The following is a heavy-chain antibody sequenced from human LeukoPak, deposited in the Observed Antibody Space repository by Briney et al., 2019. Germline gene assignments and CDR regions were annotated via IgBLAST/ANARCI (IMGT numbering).Heavy chain of an antibody. CDR2: IIPILGIA. CDR1: GGTFSSYA. CDR3: ARGTSSGCYYSDWFDP. J-gene: IGHJ5*02. Sequence: ASVNVSCKASGGTFSSYAISWVRQAPGQGLEWMGGIIPILGIANYTQKFQGRVTITADKSTSTAYMELSSLRSEDTAVYYCARGTSSGCYYSDWFDPWGQGTLVTVSS. V-gene: IGHV1-69*04. D-gene: IGHD6-19*01.